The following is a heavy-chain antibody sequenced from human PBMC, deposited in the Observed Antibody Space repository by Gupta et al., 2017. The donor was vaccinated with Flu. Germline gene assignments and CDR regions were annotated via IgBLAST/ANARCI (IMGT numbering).Heavy chain of an antibody. CDR1: GGSFSGYY. V-gene: IGHV4-34*01. CDR3: ARGPRFTYSSSWYRSDYRYYYGMDV. Sequence: QVQLQQWGAGLLKPSETLSLTCAVYGGSFSGYYWSWIRQPPGKGLEWIGEINHSGSTNYNPSLKSRVTISVDTSKNQFSLKLSSVTAADTAVYYCARGPRFTYSSSWYRSDYRYYYGMDVWGQGTTVTVSS. J-gene: IGHJ6*02. D-gene: IGHD6-13*01. CDR2: INHSGST.